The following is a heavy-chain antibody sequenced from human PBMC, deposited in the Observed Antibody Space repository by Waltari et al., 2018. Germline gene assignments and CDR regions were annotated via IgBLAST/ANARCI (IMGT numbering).Heavy chain of an antibody. CDR3: VRPQELGPEVGPFDM. CDR2: VDPKSGDV. J-gene: IGHJ3*02. D-gene: IGHD6-13*01. CDR1: GFTFIDYF. Sequence: QVQLVQSGAEVKKPGASVKVSCQTSGFTFIDYFMHWVRQAPGQGLEWMGRVDPKSGDVHYAQNFQGRVTMTTDSSINTVYMELTSLKSDDTAVYYCVRPQELGPEVGPFDMWGRGTMVIVSS. V-gene: IGHV1-2*06.